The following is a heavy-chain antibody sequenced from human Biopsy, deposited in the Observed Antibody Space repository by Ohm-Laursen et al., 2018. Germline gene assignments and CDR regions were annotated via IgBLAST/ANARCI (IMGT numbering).Heavy chain of an antibody. J-gene: IGHJ4*02. CDR2: FAPENGKT. CDR1: GYAVTEFS. D-gene: IGHD1-1*01. Sequence: SVKVSCKVSGYAVTEFSMHWVRQAPGKGLEWMGGFAPENGKTIYAQKFQGRVTMTKDTSTDTAYMELSSLRSEDTAVYYCAADINVWNVNYWGQGTQVTVSS. V-gene: IGHV1-24*01. CDR3: AADINVWNVNY.